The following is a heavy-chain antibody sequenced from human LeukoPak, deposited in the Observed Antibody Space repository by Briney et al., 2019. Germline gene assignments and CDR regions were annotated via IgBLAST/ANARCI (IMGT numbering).Heavy chain of an antibody. CDR3: ASHTGAGVAFWPFHI. J-gene: IGHJ3*02. CDR2: ISSRSSTI. V-gene: IGHV3-48*04. D-gene: IGHD2-8*01. CDR1: GFTFSTHD. Sequence: GGSLRLSCAASGFTFSTHDLNWVRQAPGKGLEWVSFISSRSSTIYYADSVKGRFTISRDNDKNSLYLQMNSLRAEDTALYYCASHTGAGVAFWPFHIWGQGTMVTVSS.